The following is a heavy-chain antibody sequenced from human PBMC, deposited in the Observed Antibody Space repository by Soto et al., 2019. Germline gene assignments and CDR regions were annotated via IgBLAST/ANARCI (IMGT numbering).Heavy chain of an antibody. CDR3: AKDAKILDWLPTSYYFDF. CDR2: ISRSGNST. D-gene: IGHD3-9*01. J-gene: IGHJ4*02. V-gene: IGHV3-23*01. Sequence: EVQVLESGGGLAQPGRSLRLSCAVSGLSFSSYAMTWVSQSPGKGLEWVSSISRSGNSTYSADSVRGRFTISRDNSKNTLYLQMNSLRAEDTAVYYCAKDAKILDWLPTSYYFDFWGQGTLVTVSS. CDR1: GLSFSSYA.